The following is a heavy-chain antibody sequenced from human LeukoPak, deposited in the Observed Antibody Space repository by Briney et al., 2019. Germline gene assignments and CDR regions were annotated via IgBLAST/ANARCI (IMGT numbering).Heavy chain of an antibody. CDR2: ISSSSSYI. CDR3: ARDGLAAAGTGFLDY. J-gene: IGHJ4*02. CDR1: GFTFSSYS. V-gene: IGHV3-21*01. Sequence: GGSLRLSCAASGFTFSSYSMNWVRQAPGKGLEWVSSISSSSSYIYYADSVKGRFPISRENAKHSLYLQMNSLRAEDTAVYYCARDGLAAAGTGFLDYWGQGTLVTVSS. D-gene: IGHD6-13*01.